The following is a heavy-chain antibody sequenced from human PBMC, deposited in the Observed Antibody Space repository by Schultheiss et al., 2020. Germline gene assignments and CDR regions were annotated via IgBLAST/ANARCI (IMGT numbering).Heavy chain of an antibody. CDR3: ARDRRDSRSPHDAFDI. J-gene: IGHJ3*02. V-gene: IGHV4-59*01. CDR1: GGSISSYY. D-gene: IGHD6-13*01. Sequence: SQTLSLTCTVSGGSISSYYWSWIRQYPGKGLEWIGYIYYSGSTNYNPSLKSRVTISVDTSKNQFYLKLSSVTAADTAVYYCARDRRDSRSPHDAFDIWGQGTRVTRLL. CDR2: IYYSGST.